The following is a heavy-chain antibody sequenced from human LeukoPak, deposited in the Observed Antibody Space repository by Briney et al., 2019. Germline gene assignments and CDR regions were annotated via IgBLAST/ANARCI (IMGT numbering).Heavy chain of an antibody. Sequence: ASVKASCKASGYTFTSYGISWVRQAPGQGLEWMGWISAYNGNTNYAQKLQGRVTMTTDTSTSTAYMELRSLRSDDTAVYYCARTTGYSSGWYGGTYYYYMDVWGKGTTVTVSS. V-gene: IGHV1-18*01. J-gene: IGHJ6*03. CDR1: GYTFTSYG. D-gene: IGHD6-19*01. CDR2: ISAYNGNT. CDR3: ARTTGYSSGWYGGTYYYYMDV.